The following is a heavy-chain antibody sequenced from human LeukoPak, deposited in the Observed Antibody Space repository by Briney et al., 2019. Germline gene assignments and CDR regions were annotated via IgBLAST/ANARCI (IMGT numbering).Heavy chain of an antibody. J-gene: IGHJ6*03. CDR3: ARSGAPVSYFYYMDV. D-gene: IGHD3-10*01. Sequence: GESLKISCKGSGYSFTSYWIGWVRQMPGKGLEWMGIIYPGDSDTRYSPSFQGQVTISADKSTSTTYLQWRSLKAADSAMYYCARSGAPVSYFYYMDVWGRGTTVTVSS. V-gene: IGHV5-51*01. CDR2: IYPGDSDT. CDR1: GYSFTSYW.